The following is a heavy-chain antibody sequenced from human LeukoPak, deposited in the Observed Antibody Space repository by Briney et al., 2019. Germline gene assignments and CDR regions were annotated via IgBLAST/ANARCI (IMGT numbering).Heavy chain of an antibody. Sequence: GGSLRLSCAASGFTFNNTWMAWVRQAPGKGLEWVSNINPDGSTKPYVDSVRGRFTISRDNAKNSLHLQINSLTAEDTAVYYCARDQSGSLDYWGQGTLLTVSS. V-gene: IGHV3-7*01. CDR1: GFTFNNTW. J-gene: IGHJ4*02. CDR3: ARDQSGSLDY. CDR2: INPDGSTK. D-gene: IGHD1-26*01.